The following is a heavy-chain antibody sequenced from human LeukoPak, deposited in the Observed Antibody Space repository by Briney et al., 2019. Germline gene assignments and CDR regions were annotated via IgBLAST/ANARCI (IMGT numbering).Heavy chain of an antibody. CDR3: AKSPAAGLFDY. Sequence: PGRSLRLSCAASGFTFSSYGMHWVRQTPGKGLEWVAVISYDGSNKYYADSVKGRFTISRDNSKNTLYLQMNSLRAEDTAVYYCAKSPAAGLFDYWGQGTLVTVSS. CDR1: GFTFSSYG. V-gene: IGHV3-30*18. CDR2: ISYDGSNK. D-gene: IGHD6-13*01. J-gene: IGHJ4*02.